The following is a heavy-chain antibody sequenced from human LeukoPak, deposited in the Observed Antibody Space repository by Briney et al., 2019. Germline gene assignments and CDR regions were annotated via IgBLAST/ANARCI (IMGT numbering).Heavy chain of an antibody. CDR2: FDPGDGET. CDR3: ATADGYCSSTSCYSWFDP. CDR1: GYTLTELS. J-gene: IGHJ5*02. V-gene: IGHV1-24*01. Sequence: ASVKVSCKVSGYTLTELSMHWVRQAPGKGLEWMGGFDPGDGETIYAQKFQGRVTMTEDTSTDTAYMELSSLRSEDTAVYYCATADGYCSSTSCYSWFDPWGQGTLVTVSS. D-gene: IGHD2-2*02.